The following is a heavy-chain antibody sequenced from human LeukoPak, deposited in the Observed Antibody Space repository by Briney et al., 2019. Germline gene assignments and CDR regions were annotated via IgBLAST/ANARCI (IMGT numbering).Heavy chain of an antibody. CDR1: GGSISSSSYY. D-gene: IGHD3-3*01. V-gene: IGHV4-39*01. CDR2: IYYSGST. J-gene: IGHJ3*02. Sequence: SETLSLTCTVSGGSISSSSYYWGWIRQPPGKGLEWIGSIYYSGSTYYNPSLKSRVTISVDTSKNQFSLKLSSVTAADTAVYYRARQDHFWSGFAFDIWGQGTMVTVSS. CDR3: ARQDHFWSGFAFDI.